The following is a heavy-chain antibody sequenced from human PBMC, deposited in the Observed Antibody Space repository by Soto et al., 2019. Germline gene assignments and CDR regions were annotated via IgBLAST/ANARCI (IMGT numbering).Heavy chain of an antibody. V-gene: IGHV3-23*01. D-gene: IGHD6-6*01. CDR3: AKVPWQLIRTHSFDF. CDR1: GFTFSSYA. J-gene: IGHJ4*02. CDR2: ISSSGDST. Sequence: EVQLLMSGGGLVQPGGSLRLSCAASGFTFSSYAMSWVRQAPGKGLEWVSGISSSGDSTNYADSVKGRFTISRDNSKSKLVLQMNSLSAEDTAVYYCAKVPWQLIRTHSFDFWGQGTLVTVSS.